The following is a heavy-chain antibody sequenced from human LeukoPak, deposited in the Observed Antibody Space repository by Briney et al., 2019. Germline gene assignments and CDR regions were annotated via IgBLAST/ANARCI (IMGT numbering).Heavy chain of an antibody. V-gene: IGHV3-23*01. Sequence: GGSQTLLCAASGFTFSSFAMSWVCQAPGKGLEWVSAISGSGGSTDYADSVKGRFTISRDHSKNTLYLQMNSLRAEDTAVYYCARQWELHRRYFDYWGQGTLVTVSS. CDR3: ARQWELHRRYFDY. CDR1: GFTFSSFA. D-gene: IGHD1-26*01. CDR2: ISGSGGST. J-gene: IGHJ4*02.